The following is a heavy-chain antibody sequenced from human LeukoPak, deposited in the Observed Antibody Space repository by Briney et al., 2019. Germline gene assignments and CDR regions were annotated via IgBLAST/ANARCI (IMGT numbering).Heavy chain of an antibody. J-gene: IGHJ6*02. CDR1: GGSISRSNW. D-gene: IGHD3/OR15-3a*01. V-gene: IGHV4-4*02. CDR2: IHDTGST. Sequence: SGTLSLTCTVSGGSISRSNWWSWVRQPPGKGLEWIGEIHDTGSTNYNPPLKSRVTMSLDKSKNLFSLNLNSVTAADTAVYYCGGSGTGYHYGLDVWGQGTTVTVSS. CDR3: GGSGTGYHYGLDV.